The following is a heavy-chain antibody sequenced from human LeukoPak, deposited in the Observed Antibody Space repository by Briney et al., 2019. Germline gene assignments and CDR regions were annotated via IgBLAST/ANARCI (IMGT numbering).Heavy chain of an antibody. D-gene: IGHD6-13*01. CDR1: GFTFSSYW. CDR3: AKDPIAAAGPGDFQH. CDR2: IKQDGSEK. V-gene: IGHV3-7*03. Sequence: GGSLRLSCAASGFTFSSYWMSWVRQAPGKGLEWVANIKQDGSEKYYVDSVKGRFTISRDNAKNSLYLQMNSLRAEDTAVYYCAKDPIAAAGPGDFQHWGQGTLVTVSS. J-gene: IGHJ1*01.